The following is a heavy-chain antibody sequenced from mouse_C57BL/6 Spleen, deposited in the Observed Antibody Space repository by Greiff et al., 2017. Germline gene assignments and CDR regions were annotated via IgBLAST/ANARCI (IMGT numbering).Heavy chain of an antibody. CDR1: GYTFTSYW. CDR3: ARSGQLRLKDAMDY. Sequence: QVHVKQSGAELVKPGASVKLSCKASGYTFTSYWMHWVKQRPGQGLEWIGMIHPNSGSTNYNEKFKSKATLTVDKSSSTAYMQLSSLTSEDSAVYYCARSGQLRLKDAMDYWGQGTSVTVSS. V-gene: IGHV1-64*01. J-gene: IGHJ4*01. D-gene: IGHD3-2*02. CDR2: IHPNSGST.